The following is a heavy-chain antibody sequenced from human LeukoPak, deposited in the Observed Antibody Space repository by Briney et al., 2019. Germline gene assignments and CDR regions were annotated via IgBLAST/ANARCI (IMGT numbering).Heavy chain of an antibody. J-gene: IGHJ4*02. CDR3: ARDLSGIVGAAYYFDY. Sequence: ASVKVSCKASGYTFTSYYMHWVRQAPGQGLEWMGIINPSGGSTSYAQKFQSRVTMTRDTSTSTVYMELSSLRSEDTAVYYCARDLSGIVGAAYYFDYWGQGTLVTVSS. CDR2: INPSGGST. CDR1: GYTFTSYY. D-gene: IGHD1-26*01. V-gene: IGHV1-46*01.